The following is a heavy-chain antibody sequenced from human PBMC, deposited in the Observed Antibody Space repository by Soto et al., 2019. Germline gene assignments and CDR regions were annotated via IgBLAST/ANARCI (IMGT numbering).Heavy chain of an antibody. D-gene: IGHD3-3*01. CDR3: ARDRVFDFWSCYRPYYYVMDV. Sequence: GGSLGLSCAASGFTFSSYAMHWVRQAPGKGLEWVAVISYDGSNKYYADSVKGRFTISRDNSKNTLYLEMNSLRAEDTAVYYCARDRVFDFWSCYRPYYYVMDVWGQGSTVIGSS. CDR2: ISYDGSNK. CDR1: GFTFSSYA. V-gene: IGHV3-30-3*01. J-gene: IGHJ6*02.